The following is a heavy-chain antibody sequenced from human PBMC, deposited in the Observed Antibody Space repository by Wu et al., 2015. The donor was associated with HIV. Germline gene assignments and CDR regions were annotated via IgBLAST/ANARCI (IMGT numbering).Heavy chain of an antibody. Sequence: QVKLVQSGAEVKKSGSSVKVSCKASGTTFSSYAISWVRQAPGQGPEWMGRIIPTFGTTNYAQKFQDRVTIAADESTRTVYMELSGLISEDTAMYYCAREDASKGAFDVWGQGTMVTVSS. CDR1: GTTFSSYA. J-gene: IGHJ3*01. CDR3: AREDASKGAFDV. V-gene: IGHV1-69*15. D-gene: IGHD2-2*01. CDR2: IIPTFGTT.